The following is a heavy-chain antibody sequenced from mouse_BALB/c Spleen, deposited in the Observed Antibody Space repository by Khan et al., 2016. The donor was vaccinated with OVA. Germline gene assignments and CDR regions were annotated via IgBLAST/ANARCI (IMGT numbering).Heavy chain of an antibody. CDR1: GYSITSDYA. D-gene: IGHD2-3*01. CDR3: ARDGYRYNYAMDC. V-gene: IGHV3-2*02. CDR2: ISYSGST. J-gene: IGHJ4*01. Sequence: EVQLVESGPGLVKPSQSLSLTCTVTGYSITSDYAWNWIRQFPGNKLEWMGYISYSGSTNYNPALKSRISITRDTSKNQFFLQLNSVTTEETATYYCARDGYRYNYAMDCWGQGTSVTVSS.